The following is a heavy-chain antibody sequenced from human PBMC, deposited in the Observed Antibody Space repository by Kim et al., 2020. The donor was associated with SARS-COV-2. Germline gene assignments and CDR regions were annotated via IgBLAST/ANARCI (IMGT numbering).Heavy chain of an antibody. J-gene: IGHJ4*02. D-gene: IGHD5-18*01. V-gene: IGHV4-31*02. Sequence: NPSLKSRVTISVDTSKNQFSLKLSSVTAADTAVYYCARERSYGQKYYFDYWGQGTLVTVSS. CDR3: ARERSYGQKYYFDY.